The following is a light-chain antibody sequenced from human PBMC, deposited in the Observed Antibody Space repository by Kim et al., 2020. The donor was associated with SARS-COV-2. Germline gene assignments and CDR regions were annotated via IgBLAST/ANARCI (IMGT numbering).Light chain of an antibody. CDR1: QDILSF. CDR2: AAS. Sequence: SASTGDRVPVSWQTTQDILSFLAWSQQNTGRAPNLLFYAASTLQSGVPSRYSGSGSGTYFYLTINCLQSEDFETYYCQHYYSYPYAFGQGTKLEI. J-gene: IGKJ2*01. V-gene: IGKV1-8*01. CDR3: QHYYSYPYA.